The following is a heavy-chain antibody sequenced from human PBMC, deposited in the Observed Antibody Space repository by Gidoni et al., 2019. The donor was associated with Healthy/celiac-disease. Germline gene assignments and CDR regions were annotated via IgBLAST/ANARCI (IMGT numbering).Heavy chain of an antibody. CDR3: AKDVGSGYYYACWDY. D-gene: IGHD3-22*01. V-gene: IGHV3-23*01. CDR1: GFTFSSDA. CDR2: ISGSGGST. J-gene: IGHJ4*02. Sequence: EVQLLESGGGLVQPGGSLRLSCAASGFTFSSDAMSWVRQAPGKGLGWVSAISGSGGSTYYADSVKGRFTISRDNAKNTLYLQMNSLRAEDTAVYYCAKDVGSGYYYACWDYWGQGTLVTVSS.